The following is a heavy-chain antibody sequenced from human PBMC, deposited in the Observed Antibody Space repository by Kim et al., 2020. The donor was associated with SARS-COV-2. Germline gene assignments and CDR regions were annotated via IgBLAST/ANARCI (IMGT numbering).Heavy chain of an antibody. CDR1: GGAISSYY. CDR3: ARDRGGQQLGPGYYYYYGMDV. CDR2: IYTSGST. D-gene: IGHD6-13*01. V-gene: IGHV4-4*07. J-gene: IGHJ6*02. Sequence: SETLSLTCTVSGGAISSYYWSWIRQPAGKGLEWIGRIYTSGSTNYNPSLKSRVTTSVDTSKNTFSLKLSSVTAADTAVYYCARDRGGQQLGPGYYYYYGMDVWGQGTTVTVSS.